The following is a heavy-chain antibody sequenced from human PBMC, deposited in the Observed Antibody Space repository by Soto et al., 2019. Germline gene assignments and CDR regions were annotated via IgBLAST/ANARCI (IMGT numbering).Heavy chain of an antibody. CDR3: ARGRGIAARPRWFDP. Sequence: GESLKISCQGSGYSFTSYWIGWVRQMPGKGMEWMGIIYPGDSDTRYSPSFQGQVTISADKSISTAYLQWSSLKASDTAMYYCARGRGIAARPRWFDPWGQGTLVTVSS. CDR1: GYSFTSYW. V-gene: IGHV5-51*01. D-gene: IGHD6-6*01. J-gene: IGHJ5*02. CDR2: IYPGDSDT.